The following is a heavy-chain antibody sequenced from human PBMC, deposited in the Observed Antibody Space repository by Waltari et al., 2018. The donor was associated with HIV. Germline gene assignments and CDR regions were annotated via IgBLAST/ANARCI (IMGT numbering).Heavy chain of an antibody. CDR2: IYYGGTA. V-gene: IGHV4-39*01. CDR1: GASLSSSAYH. CDR3: ARLRFHSLYYFDS. D-gene: IGHD3-16*01. J-gene: IGHJ4*02. Sequence: QLHLQESGPGLVKPSETLSLTCSVSGASLSSSAYHWAWIRQPPGKGLEWIGAIYYGGTAYYNPSVKSRVSASLDASKNELSLKLTSVTATDTALYYCARLRFHSLYYFDSWGPGILVTVSS.